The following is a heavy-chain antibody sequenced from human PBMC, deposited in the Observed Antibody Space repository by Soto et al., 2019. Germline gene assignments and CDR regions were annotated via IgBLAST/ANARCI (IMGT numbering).Heavy chain of an antibody. Sequence: QVQLVQSGAVEKKPGASVKVSCKTSGYTFTTYGMHWVRQAPGQRPEWLGWINAGSGKTKYSQRFQGRVSITRDTSASTVYVDLSSLRSEDTAVYYCTVTTKTSYFDYWGQGTLDIVSS. J-gene: IGHJ4*02. V-gene: IGHV1-3*05. CDR3: TVTTKTSYFDY. D-gene: IGHD4-17*01. CDR2: INAGSGKT. CDR1: GYTFTTYG.